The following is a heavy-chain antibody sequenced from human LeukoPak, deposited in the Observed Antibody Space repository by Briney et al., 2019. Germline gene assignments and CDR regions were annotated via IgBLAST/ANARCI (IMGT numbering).Heavy chain of an antibody. CDR3: ARRYCSGGSCYSHYYYYGMDD. V-gene: IGHV1-2*02. D-gene: IGHD2-15*01. J-gene: IGHJ6*02. Sequence: GASVKVSCKASGYTFTGYYMHWVRQAPGQGLEWMGWINPNSGGTNYAQKFQGRVTMTRDTSISTAYMELSRLRSDDTAVYYCARRYCSGGSCYSHYYYYGMDDWGQGTTVTVSS. CDR1: GYTFTGYY. CDR2: INPNSGGT.